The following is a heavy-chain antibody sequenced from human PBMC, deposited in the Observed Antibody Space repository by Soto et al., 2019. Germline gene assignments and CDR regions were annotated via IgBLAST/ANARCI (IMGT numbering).Heavy chain of an antibody. V-gene: IGHV5-10-1*01. D-gene: IGHD3-22*01. CDR1: GYSFTSYW. Sequence: PGESLKISCKGSGYSFTSYWISWVRQMPGKGLEWMGRIDPSDSYTNYSPSFQGHVTISAGKSISTAYLQWSSLKASDTAMYYCARHGHYYDSSGYYHVLGYWGQGTLVTVSS. J-gene: IGHJ4*02. CDR3: ARHGHYYDSSGYYHVLGY. CDR2: IDPSDSYT.